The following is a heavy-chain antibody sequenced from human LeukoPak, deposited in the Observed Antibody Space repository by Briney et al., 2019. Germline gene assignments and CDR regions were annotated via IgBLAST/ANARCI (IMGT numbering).Heavy chain of an antibody. J-gene: IGHJ3*02. CDR3: ARDYSQGVDTFDM. CDR2: INTYNGNT. Sequence: GASVKVSCKASGYTFSTYGISWVRQAPGRGLEWMGWINTYNGNTYYTQMLQGRVTMTTDTSTSTVYMELRSLRSDDTAVYYCARDYSQGVDTFDMWGQGTMVTVSS. CDR1: GYTFSTYG. D-gene: IGHD6-13*01. V-gene: IGHV1-18*01.